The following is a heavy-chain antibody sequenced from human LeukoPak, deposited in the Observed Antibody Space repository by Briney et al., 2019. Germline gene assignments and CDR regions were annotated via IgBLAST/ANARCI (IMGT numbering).Heavy chain of an antibody. Sequence: GGSLRLSCVASGFSVNTNYMSWVRQAPGKGLEWVSVIQSGGTIHYADSVKGRFTISRDNSKNTLYLQLNSLTTEDTALYYCARDFWWLPDYWGQGTLVTVSS. CDR2: IQSGGTI. J-gene: IGHJ4*02. CDR3: ARDFWWLPDY. V-gene: IGHV3-53*05. D-gene: IGHD3-3*01. CDR1: GFSVNTNY.